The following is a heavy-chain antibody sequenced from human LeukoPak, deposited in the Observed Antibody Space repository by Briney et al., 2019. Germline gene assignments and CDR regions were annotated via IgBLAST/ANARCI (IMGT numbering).Heavy chain of an antibody. J-gene: IGHJ4*02. CDR3: ATYSSRFDDY. D-gene: IGHD6-19*01. CDR2: IYYDETT. CDR1: GASISSSSCY. Sequence: PSETLSLTCSVSGASISSSSCYWGWIRQSPGKGLEWIGSIYYDETTYYNPSLKSRATISVDTSKNQFSLKLSSVTAADTAVYYCATYSSRFDDYWGQGTLVTVSS. V-gene: IGHV4-39*01.